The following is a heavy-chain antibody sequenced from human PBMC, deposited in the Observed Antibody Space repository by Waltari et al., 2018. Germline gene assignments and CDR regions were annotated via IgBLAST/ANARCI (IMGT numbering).Heavy chain of an antibody. D-gene: IGHD6-13*01. CDR2: FDPEDGEK. J-gene: IGHJ4*02. Sequence: QVQLVQSGAEVKKPGASVKVSCKVSGYTLTDLSMHWVRQAPGKGLEWMGGFDPEDGEKIYEQKFMGRVTMTEDTSTDTAYMELSSLRSEDTAVYYWATDVISSSWYGGDYWGQGTLVTVSS. CDR3: ATDVISSSWYGGDY. CDR1: GYTLTDLS. V-gene: IGHV1-24*01.